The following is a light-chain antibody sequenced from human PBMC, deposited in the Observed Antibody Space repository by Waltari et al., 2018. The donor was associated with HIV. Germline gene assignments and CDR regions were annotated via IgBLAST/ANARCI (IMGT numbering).Light chain of an antibody. V-gene: IGKV1-5*03. Sequence: DIQMTQSPSTLSAYVGDTVTITCRASQSITTWLAWCQQRPGRAPKFLIYSASSLESGVPSRFIGSGSGTEFTLTITSLQPDDVATYYCQQYNSYPLTFGGGTKVEI. CDR3: QQYNSYPLT. CDR1: QSITTW. CDR2: SAS. J-gene: IGKJ4*01.